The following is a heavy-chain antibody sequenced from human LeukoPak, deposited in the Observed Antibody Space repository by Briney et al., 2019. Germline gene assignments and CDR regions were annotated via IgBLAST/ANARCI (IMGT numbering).Heavy chain of an antibody. CDR2: IYTSGST. Sequence: SETLSLTCTVSGGSISSGSYYWSWIRQPAGKGLEWIGRIYTSGSTNYNPSLKSRVTISVDTSKNQFSLKLSSVTAADTAVHYCARDLSAPLKYYYDSSGSYYFDYWGQGTLVTVSS. D-gene: IGHD3-22*01. V-gene: IGHV4-61*02. J-gene: IGHJ4*02. CDR3: ARDLSAPLKYYYDSSGSYYFDY. CDR1: GGSISSGSYY.